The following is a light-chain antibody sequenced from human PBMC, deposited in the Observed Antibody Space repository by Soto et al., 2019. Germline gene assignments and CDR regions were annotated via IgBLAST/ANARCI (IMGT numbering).Light chain of an antibody. Sequence: VLTQSPGTLSSSPGYIATLSCMIGKSFSSNFLAWYQQKPGQAPRLLIHETSSRATGIPDRFSGSGSGTDFTLTINSLEPEDFAAYYCQHFGSSLRTFGQGTKVDI. CDR1: KSFSSNF. CDR2: ETS. J-gene: IGKJ1*01. CDR3: QHFGSSLRT. V-gene: IGKV3-20*01.